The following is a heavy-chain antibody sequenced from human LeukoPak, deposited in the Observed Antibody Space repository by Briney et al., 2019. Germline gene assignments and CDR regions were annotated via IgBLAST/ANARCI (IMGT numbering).Heavy chain of an antibody. Sequence: SETLSLTCAVYGGSFSGYYWSWIRQPPGKGLEWIGEINHSGSTYYNPSLKSRVTISVDTSKNQFSLKLSSVTAADTAVYYCARQSRALSSWGQGTLVTVSS. CDR1: GGSFSGYY. D-gene: IGHD3-10*01. V-gene: IGHV4-34*01. CDR2: INHSGST. J-gene: IGHJ4*02. CDR3: ARQSRALSS.